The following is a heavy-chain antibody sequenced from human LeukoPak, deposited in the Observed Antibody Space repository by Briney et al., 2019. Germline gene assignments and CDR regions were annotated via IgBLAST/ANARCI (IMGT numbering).Heavy chain of an antibody. D-gene: IGHD5-18*01. J-gene: IGHJ5*02. CDR1: GYTFTDYY. Sequence: ASVKVSCKASGYTFTDYYMHWVRQAPGQGPEWMGIINPSGGSTNYAQKFQGRVTMTRDMSTSTVYMELSSLRSEDTAMYYCARALPHRRLMDTTMEQHWFDPWGQGTLVTVSS. CDR3: ARALPHRRLMDTTMEQHWFDP. V-gene: IGHV1-46*01. CDR2: INPSGGST.